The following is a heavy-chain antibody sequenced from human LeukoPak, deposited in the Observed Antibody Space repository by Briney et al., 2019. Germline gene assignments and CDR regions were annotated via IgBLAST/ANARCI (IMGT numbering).Heavy chain of an antibody. CDR2: IKQYASEI. Sequence: GGSLRLSCAASGFIVSSHFMSWVRQAPGKGLEWVANIKQYASEIYYVDSVKGRFTISRDNAKNSLYLQMNSLRADDTAVYYCARDKIVGPTTLDHWGQGTLVTVSS. CDR1: GFIVSSHF. D-gene: IGHD1-26*01. V-gene: IGHV3-7*01. J-gene: IGHJ4*02. CDR3: ARDKIVGPTTLDH.